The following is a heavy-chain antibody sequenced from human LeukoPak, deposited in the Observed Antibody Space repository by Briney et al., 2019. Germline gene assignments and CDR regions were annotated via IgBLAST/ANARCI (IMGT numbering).Heavy chain of an antibody. CDR3: ARDTQYYYGMDV. Sequence: SETLSLTCTVSGGSISSYYWSRIRQPPGKGLEWIGYIYYSGSTNYNPSLKSRVTISVDTSKNQFSLKLSSVTAADTAVYYCARDTQYYYGMDVWGQGTTVTVSS. V-gene: IGHV4-59*01. J-gene: IGHJ6*02. D-gene: IGHD2-15*01. CDR1: GGSISSYY. CDR2: IYYSGST.